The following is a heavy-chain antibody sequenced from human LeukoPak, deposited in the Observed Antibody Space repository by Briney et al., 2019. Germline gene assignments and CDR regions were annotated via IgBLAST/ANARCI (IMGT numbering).Heavy chain of an antibody. CDR2: VYYNGST. D-gene: IGHD1-1*01. V-gene: IGHV4-59*01. Sequence: SETLTLPSTAYGVSTNSYYWSYFRQPPGKGLEWIGYVYYNGSTNYNPSLKSRVTISVDTSKNQFSLKLTSVTAADTAAYYCPKATGVFSPFGYWGQGPLVTVLS. CDR3: PKATGVFSPFGY. J-gene: IGHJ4*02. CDR1: GVSTNSYY.